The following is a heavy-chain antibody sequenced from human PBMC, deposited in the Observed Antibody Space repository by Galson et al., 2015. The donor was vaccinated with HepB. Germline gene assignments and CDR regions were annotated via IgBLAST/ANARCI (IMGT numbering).Heavy chain of an antibody. CDR1: GFTFNDYR. V-gene: IGHV3-48*02. CDR2: ISRNSKVI. CDR3: VRDGGDGYSYFDL. J-gene: IGHJ5*02. Sequence: SLRLSCAASGFTFNDYRMNWVRQAPGKGLEWISYISRNSKVIHYADSAKGRFTVSRDNAKNSLYLQMDSLRDGDTALYYCVRDGGDGYSYFDLWGQATLVTVSS. D-gene: IGHD5-18*01.